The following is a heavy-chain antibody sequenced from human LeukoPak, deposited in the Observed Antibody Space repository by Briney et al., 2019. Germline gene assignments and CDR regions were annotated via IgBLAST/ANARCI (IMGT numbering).Heavy chain of an antibody. Sequence: GGSPRLSCAASGFTFTNYAMHWVRQAPGKGLEWVALMSYDGSNKFYADSVKGRFTISRDNSKSTLYLQMNSLRGEDTAVYYCARGGVTTMTLRDLWLDYWGQGTLVTVSS. V-gene: IGHV3-30-3*01. D-gene: IGHD4-17*01. CDR2: MSYDGSNK. J-gene: IGHJ4*02. CDR3: ARGGVTTMTLRDLWLDY. CDR1: GFTFTNYA.